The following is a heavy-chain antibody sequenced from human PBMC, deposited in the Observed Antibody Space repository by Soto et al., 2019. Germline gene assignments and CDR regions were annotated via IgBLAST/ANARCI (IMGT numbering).Heavy chain of an antibody. J-gene: IGHJ6*01. CDR3: ARDKDRQQLGGNYYYIMGV. CDR2: IMPVFPTP. Sequence: QVQLVQSGAEVKKPGSSVKVSCKTSGGTFRTSAISWVRQAPGQGLEWMGGIMPVFPTPDYAQKFQGRVTXTXDXSTGTAYMELSSLRSEDTAVYYCARDKDRQQLGGNYYYIMGVWGQGTTVTVSS. CDR1: GGTFRTSA. V-gene: IGHV1-69*05. D-gene: IGHD3-3*02.